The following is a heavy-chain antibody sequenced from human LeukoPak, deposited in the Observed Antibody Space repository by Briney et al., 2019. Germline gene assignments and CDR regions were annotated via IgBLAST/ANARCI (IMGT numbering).Heavy chain of an antibody. CDR3: ARVSLYCSSTSCYVGARIYYYYGMDV. Sequence: SETLSLTCAVYGGSFSGYYWSWIRQPPGKGLEWIGEINHSGSTNYNPSLKSRVTISVGTSKNQFSLKLSSVTAADTAVYYCARVSLYCSSTSCYVGARIYYYYGMDVWGQGTTVTVSS. D-gene: IGHD2-2*01. CDR2: INHSGST. CDR1: GGSFSGYY. J-gene: IGHJ6*02. V-gene: IGHV4-34*01.